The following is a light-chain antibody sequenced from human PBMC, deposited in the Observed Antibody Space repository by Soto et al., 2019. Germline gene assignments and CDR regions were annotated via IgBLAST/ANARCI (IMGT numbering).Light chain of an antibody. CDR3: QQFYSSLYT. Sequence: IVMTQSPDSLAVSLGERATINCKSSQNILYSSNNKNYLTWYQQKPGQPPKLLIYWASTRQSGVPDRFSGSGSGTNFTLTISSLQAEDVAVYFCQQFYSSLYTFGQGTNLEIK. V-gene: IGKV4-1*01. CDR2: WAS. CDR1: QNILYSSNNKNY. J-gene: IGKJ2*01.